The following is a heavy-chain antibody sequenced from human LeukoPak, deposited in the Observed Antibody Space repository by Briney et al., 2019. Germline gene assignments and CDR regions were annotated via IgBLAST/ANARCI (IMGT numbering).Heavy chain of an antibody. J-gene: IGHJ5*02. CDR1: GGSFSGYY. D-gene: IGHD4-17*01. CDR2: INHSGST. V-gene: IGHV4-34*01. Sequence: SSETLSLTCAVYGGSFSGYYWSWIRQPPGKGLEWIGEINHSGSTNYNPSLKNRVTISVDTSKNQFSLKLSSVTAADTAVYYCARVLTTVTPNWFDPWGQGTLVTVS. CDR3: ARVLTTVTPNWFDP.